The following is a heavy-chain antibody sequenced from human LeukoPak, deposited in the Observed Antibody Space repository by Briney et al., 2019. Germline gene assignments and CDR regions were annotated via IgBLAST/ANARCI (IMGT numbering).Heavy chain of an antibody. CDR2: IYPGDSDT. CDR3: ARRLRYFDWLLHAFDI. J-gene: IGHJ3*02. D-gene: IGHD3-9*01. Sequence: GESLQISCKGSGYSFTSYWIGWVRQMPGKGLEWMGIIYPGDSDTRYSPSFQGQVTISADKSISTAYLQWSSLKASDTAMYYCARRLRYFDWLLHAFDIWGQGTMVTVSS. CDR1: GYSFTSYW. V-gene: IGHV5-51*01.